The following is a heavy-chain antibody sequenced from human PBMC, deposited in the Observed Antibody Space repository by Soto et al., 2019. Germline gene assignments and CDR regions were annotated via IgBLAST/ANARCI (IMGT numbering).Heavy chain of an antibody. CDR1: GFTFTSHT. D-gene: IGHD7-27*01. CDR3: AREHHLGPYMDV. J-gene: IGHJ6*03. V-gene: IGHV3-21*01. CDR2: ISSSGRYI. Sequence: GGSLRLSCVASGFTFTSHTLTWVRQAPGKGLEWVSSISSSGRYIYYADSLKGRFTISRDNGKNLLSLQMESLRPEDTAVYYCAREHHLGPYMDVWVRGATATVYS.